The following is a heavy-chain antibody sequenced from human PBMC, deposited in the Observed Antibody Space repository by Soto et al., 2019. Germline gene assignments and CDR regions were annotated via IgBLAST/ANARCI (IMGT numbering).Heavy chain of an antibody. V-gene: IGHV4-59*08. CDR1: GGSISSYY. CDR3: AKHNYGSGSTYFAY. D-gene: IGHD3-10*01. J-gene: IGHJ4*02. Sequence: SETLSLTCTVSGGSISSYYWSWIRQPPGKGLEWIGYTYYSGSTNYNPSLKSRVTISVDTSKNQFSLKLNSMTAADTAVYYCAKHNYGSGSTYFAYWGQGTLVTVSS. CDR2: TYYSGST.